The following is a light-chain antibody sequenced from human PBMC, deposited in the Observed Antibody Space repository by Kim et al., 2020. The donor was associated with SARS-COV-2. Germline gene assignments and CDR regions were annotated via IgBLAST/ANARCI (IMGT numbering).Light chain of an antibody. V-gene: IGKV1-5*01. CDR2: DAS. CDR3: QQYDSFPLT. J-gene: IGKJ4*01. Sequence: ASVGDRVTITCRASQSISSRLAWYQQKPGKAPKVLIYDASSLESGVPSRFSGSGSGTEFTLSISSLQPDDFATYYCQQYDSFPLTFGGGTKVDIK. CDR1: QSISSR.